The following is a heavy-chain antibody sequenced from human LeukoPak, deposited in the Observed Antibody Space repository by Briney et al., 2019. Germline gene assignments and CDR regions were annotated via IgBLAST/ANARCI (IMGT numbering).Heavy chain of an antibody. D-gene: IGHD5-18*01. Sequence: PGGSLGLSCAASGFTFSSYAMHWVRQAPGKGLEWVAVISYDGSNKYYADSVKGRFTISRDNSKNTLYLQMNSLRAEDTAVYYCARERAYSYGYGAYYYYGMDVWGQGTTVTVSS. CDR1: GFTFSSYA. V-gene: IGHV3-30-3*01. CDR2: ISYDGSNK. J-gene: IGHJ6*02. CDR3: ARERAYSYGYGAYYYYGMDV.